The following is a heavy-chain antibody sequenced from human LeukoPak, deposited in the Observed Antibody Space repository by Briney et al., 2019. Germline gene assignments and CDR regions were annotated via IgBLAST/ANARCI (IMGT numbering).Heavy chain of an antibody. CDR1: GFTFRSYG. CDR3: ARDGLLGYFDY. D-gene: IGHD2-8*02. V-gene: IGHV3-30*02. CDR2: IWYDGSNK. J-gene: IGHJ4*02. Sequence: PGGSLRLSCAASGFTFRSYGMHWVRQAPGKGLEWVAIIWYDGSNKYYADSVKGRFTMSRENSKNTLYLQMNSLRAEDTAVYYCARDGLLGYFDYWGQGTLVTVSS.